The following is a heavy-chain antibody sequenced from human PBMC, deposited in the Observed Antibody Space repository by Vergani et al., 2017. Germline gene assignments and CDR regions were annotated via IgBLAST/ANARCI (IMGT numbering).Heavy chain of an antibody. Sequence: QVQLVQSGAEVKKPGASVKVSCKASGYTFTGYYLHWVRQAPGQGLEGMGWINPNSGGTNYAQKFQGRVTMTRDTSISTAYMELSRLRSDDTAVYCCARTSDGHNWFDPWGQGTLVTVSS. D-gene: IGHD5-24*01. V-gene: IGHV1-2*02. J-gene: IGHJ5*02. CDR3: ARTSDGHNWFDP. CDR2: INPNSGGT. CDR1: GYTFTGYY.